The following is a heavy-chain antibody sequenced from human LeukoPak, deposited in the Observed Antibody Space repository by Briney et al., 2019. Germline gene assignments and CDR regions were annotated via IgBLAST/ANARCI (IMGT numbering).Heavy chain of an antibody. CDR1: IDSVSSGSYY. CDR2: TYYSGST. D-gene: IGHD6-19*01. J-gene: IGHJ6*02. V-gene: IGHV4-61*01. Sequence: SEPLSLTCTVSIDSVSSGSYYWSWIRQPPGKLLEWIVYTYYSGSTNYNPSLKSRVTISVDTSKNQFSLKLSSVTAADTAVYYCARWADSSGWIYYYYYGMDVWGQGTTVTVSS. CDR3: ARWADSSGWIYYYYYGMDV.